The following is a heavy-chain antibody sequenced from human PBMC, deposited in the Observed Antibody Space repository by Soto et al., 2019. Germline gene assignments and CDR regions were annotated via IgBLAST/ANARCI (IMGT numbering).Heavy chain of an antibody. Sequence: QVQLQESGPGLVKPSQTLSLTCTVSGGSISSGGYYWSWIRQHPGKGLEWIGYIYYSGSTYYNPSLKSRVTKSVDTSKNQFSLKLSSVTAADTAVYYCARDRSSSWYYFDYWGQGTLVTVSS. CDR2: IYYSGST. CDR3: ARDRSSSWYYFDY. V-gene: IGHV4-31*03. CDR1: GGSISSGGYY. J-gene: IGHJ4*02. D-gene: IGHD6-13*01.